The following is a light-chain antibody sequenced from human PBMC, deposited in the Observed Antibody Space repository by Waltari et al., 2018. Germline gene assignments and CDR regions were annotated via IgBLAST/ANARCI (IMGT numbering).Light chain of an antibody. Sequence: EILLTQSPGTLSLSPGERATLSCRTSQTVDNTYLAWYQQKLGQAPRLLISGISIRATGIPDRFRGSGSGTDFTLTISRLEPEDFAVYCCQQYTHSPWTFGQGTRVEVK. CDR1: QTVDNTY. V-gene: IGKV3-20*01. J-gene: IGKJ1*01. CDR3: QQYTHSPWT. CDR2: GIS.